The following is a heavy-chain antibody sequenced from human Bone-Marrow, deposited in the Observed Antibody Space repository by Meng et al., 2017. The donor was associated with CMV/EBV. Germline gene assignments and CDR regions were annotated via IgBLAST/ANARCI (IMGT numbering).Heavy chain of an antibody. J-gene: IGHJ5*02. CDR3: GFDYGGRELDNWFDP. CDR1: GGSISSGDYY. CDR2: IYYSGST. D-gene: IGHD4/OR15-4a*01. V-gene: IGHV4-30-4*08. Sequence: SETLSLTCTVSGGSISSGDYYWSWIRQPPGKGLEWIGYIYYSGSTYYNPSLKSRVTISVDTSKNQFSLKLSSVTAADTAVYYCGFDYGGRELDNWFDPWGQGTPVTVSS.